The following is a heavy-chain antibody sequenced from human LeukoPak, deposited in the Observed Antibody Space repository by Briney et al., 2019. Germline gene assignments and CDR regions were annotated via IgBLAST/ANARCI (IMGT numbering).Heavy chain of an antibody. Sequence: SQTLSLTCTVSGGSVSGGGYYWSWTRQHPGEGLEWIGYMYDSGSTYYNPSLDSRATISRDTSRNQFFLKVTSVTAADTAVYYCARGLGGVTYYYYNYMDVWGKGTTVTVSS. J-gene: IGHJ6*03. V-gene: IGHV4-31*03. CDR3: ARGLGGVTYYYYNYMDV. CDR1: GGSVSGGGYY. CDR2: MYDSGST. D-gene: IGHD3-10*01.